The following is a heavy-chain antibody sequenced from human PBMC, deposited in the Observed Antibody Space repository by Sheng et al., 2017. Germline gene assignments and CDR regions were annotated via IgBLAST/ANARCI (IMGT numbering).Heavy chain of an antibody. CDR2: INADGSST. D-gene: IGHD2-8*02. CDR3: ARSGGGLYWYFDL. V-gene: IGHV3-74*03. J-gene: IGHJ2*01. Sequence: EVQLVESGGGLIQPGGSLRLSCAASGFTFSSYWMHWVRQAPGKGLVWVSRINADGSSTTYADSVKGRITTSRDNAKNTLYLQMNSLRAEDTAVYYCARSGGGLYWYFDLWGRGTLVTVSS. CDR1: GFTFSSYW.